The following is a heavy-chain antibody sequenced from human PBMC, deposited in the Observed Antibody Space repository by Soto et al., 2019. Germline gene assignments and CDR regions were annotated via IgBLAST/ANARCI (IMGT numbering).Heavy chain of an antibody. D-gene: IGHD3-16*02. J-gene: IGHJ5*02. CDR2: INPGNGNT. CDR3: ARSGISPYGGLIGPLAS. V-gene: IGHV1-3*05. CDR1: GYTFIGSA. Sequence: QVQLVQSGGEEKKPGASVKVSCEASGYTFIGSAIHWLRQAPGQRLEWMGWINPGNGNTRYSQKFLGRVTIIKDTSXSXXYLELGSLRSADTAVYYCARSGISPYGGLIGPLASWGQGNLVTVSS.